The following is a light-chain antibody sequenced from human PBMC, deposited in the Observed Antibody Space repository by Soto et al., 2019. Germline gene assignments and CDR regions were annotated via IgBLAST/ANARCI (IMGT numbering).Light chain of an antibody. J-gene: IGLJ2*01. V-gene: IGLV1-51*01. Sequence: QSVVTQPPSVSAAPGQKVTISYSGSSSNIGNNYVSWYQQLPGTAPKLLIYDNNKRPSGIPDRFSGSKSGTSATLGITGLQTGDEADYYCGTWDSSLSAVVFGGGTKVTVL. CDR1: SSNIGNNY. CDR2: DNN. CDR3: GTWDSSLSAVV.